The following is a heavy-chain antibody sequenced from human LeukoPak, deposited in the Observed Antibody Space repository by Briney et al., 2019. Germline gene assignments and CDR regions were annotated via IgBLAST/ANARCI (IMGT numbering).Heavy chain of an antibody. CDR3: AKVSWSPGTDV. Sequence: GGSLRLSCAASGFSFSSFDMSWVRQAPGEGLEWVPGISGSGGSTYYTDSVKGRFTISRDNSKNTLHLQMNSLRAEDTAVYYCAKVSWSPGTDVWGQGTTVTVSS. CDR2: ISGSGGST. D-gene: IGHD1-1*01. V-gene: IGHV3-23*01. J-gene: IGHJ6*02. CDR1: GFSFSSFD.